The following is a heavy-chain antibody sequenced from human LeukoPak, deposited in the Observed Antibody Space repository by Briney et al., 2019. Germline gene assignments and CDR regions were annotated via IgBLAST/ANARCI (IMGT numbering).Heavy chain of an antibody. CDR2: IIPIFGTA. D-gene: IGHD1-26*01. V-gene: IGHV1-69*01. CDR3: ARGMSGSYYYFDY. CDR1: GGTFSSYA. J-gene: IGHJ4*02. Sequence: SVKVSCKASGGTFSSYAISWVRQAPGQGLEWMGGIIPIFGTANYAQKFQGRVTITADESTSTAYMELGSLRSEDTAVYYCARGMSGSYYYFDYWGQGTLVTVSS.